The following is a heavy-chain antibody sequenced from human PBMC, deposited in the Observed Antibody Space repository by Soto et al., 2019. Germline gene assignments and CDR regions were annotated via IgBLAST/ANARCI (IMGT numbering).Heavy chain of an antibody. Sequence: LRLSCAASRFPFTRYSMNWFRQAPGKGLEWVSSISSTTNYIYYADSMKGRFTVSRDNAKNSVYLDMNGLSAEDTAVYYCARESEDLTSNFDYWGQGTLVTVSS. CDR1: RFPFTRYS. J-gene: IGHJ4*02. CDR3: ARESEDLTSNFDY. V-gene: IGHV3-21*01. CDR2: ISSTTNYI.